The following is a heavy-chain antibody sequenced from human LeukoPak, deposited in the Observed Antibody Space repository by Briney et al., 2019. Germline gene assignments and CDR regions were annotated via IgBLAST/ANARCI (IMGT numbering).Heavy chain of an antibody. J-gene: IGHJ6*02. V-gene: IGHV4-39*02. D-gene: IGHD2-2*01. CDR2: IYYSGST. CDR1: GGSISSSSYY. CDR3: ARDVVVPAATTYYYYGMDV. Sequence: SETLSLTCTVSGGSISSSSYYWGWIRQPPGKGLEWIGSIYYSGSTYYNPSLKSRVTISVDTSKNQFSLKLSSVTAADTAVYYCARDVVVPAATTYYYYGMDVWGQGTTVTVSS.